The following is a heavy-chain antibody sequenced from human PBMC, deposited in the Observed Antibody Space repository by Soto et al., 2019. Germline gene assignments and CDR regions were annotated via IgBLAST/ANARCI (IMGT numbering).Heavy chain of an antibody. V-gene: IGHV5-51*01. CDR1: GYSFTSYW. CDR3: ARQRGATIFGVVRDDNWFDP. J-gene: IGHJ5*02. D-gene: IGHD3-3*01. CDR2: IYPGDSDT. Sequence: GESLKISCKGSGYSFTSYWIGWVRQMPGKGLEWMGIIYPGDSDTRYSPSFQGQVTISADKSISTAYLQWSSLKASDTVMYYCARQRGATIFGVVRDDNWFDPWGKGTLVTVSS.